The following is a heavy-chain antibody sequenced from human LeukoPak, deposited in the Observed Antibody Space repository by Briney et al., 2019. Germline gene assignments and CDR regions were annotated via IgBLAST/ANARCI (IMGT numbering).Heavy chain of an antibody. V-gene: IGHV1-69*04. CDR1: GGTFSSYA. CDR2: IIPILGIA. D-gene: IGHD3-10*01. CDR3: ARSHYYGSGSCYNGPFDY. Sequence: ASVKVSCKASGGTFSSYAISWVRQAPGQGLEWMGRIIPILGIANYAQKFQGRVTITADKSTSTAYMELSSLRSEDTAVYYCARSHYYGSGSCYNGPFDYWGQGTLVTVSS. J-gene: IGHJ4*02.